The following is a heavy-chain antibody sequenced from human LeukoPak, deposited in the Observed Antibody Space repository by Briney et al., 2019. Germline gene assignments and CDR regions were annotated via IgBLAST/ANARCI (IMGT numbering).Heavy chain of an antibody. Sequence: SETLSLTCAVYGESFSGYYWSWIRQPPGKGLEWIGEINHSGSTNYNPSLKSRVTISVDTSKNQFSLKLSSVTAADTAVYYCASILTGYLYAFDIWGQGTMVTVSS. CDR3: ASILTGYLYAFDI. D-gene: IGHD3-9*01. V-gene: IGHV4-34*01. CDR2: INHSGST. CDR1: GESFSGYY. J-gene: IGHJ3*02.